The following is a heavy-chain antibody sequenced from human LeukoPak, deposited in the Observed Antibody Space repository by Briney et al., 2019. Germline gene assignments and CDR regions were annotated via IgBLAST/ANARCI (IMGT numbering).Heavy chain of an antibody. V-gene: IGHV3-30*18. D-gene: IGHD6-19*01. J-gene: IGHJ4*02. CDR3: AKDAKWLAVAGSVHFDY. Sequence: GGSLRLSCAASGFTFSSYGMHWVRQAPGKGLEWVAVISYDGSNKYYADSVKGRFTISRDNSKNTLYLQMNSLRAEDTAVYYCAKDAKWLAVAGSVHFDYWGQGTLVTVSS. CDR2: ISYDGSNK. CDR1: GFTFSSYG.